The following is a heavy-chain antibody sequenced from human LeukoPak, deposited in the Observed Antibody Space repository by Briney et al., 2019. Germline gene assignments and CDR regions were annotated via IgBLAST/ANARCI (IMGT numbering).Heavy chain of an antibody. Sequence: SETLSLTCTVSGGSISSGSYCWGWIRQPAGKGLEWIGRIYTSGSTNYNPSLKSRVTISVDTSKNQFSLKLSSVTAADTAVYYCARDDYNTQGSDYWGQGTLVTVSS. J-gene: IGHJ4*02. CDR3: ARDDYNTQGSDY. CDR1: GGSISSGSYC. V-gene: IGHV4-61*02. D-gene: IGHD4-11*01. CDR2: IYTSGST.